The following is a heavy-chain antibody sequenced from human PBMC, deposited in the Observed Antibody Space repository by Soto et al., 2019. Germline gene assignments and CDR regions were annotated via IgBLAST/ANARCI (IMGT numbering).Heavy chain of an antibody. D-gene: IGHD5-12*01. CDR1: GFTVSTYY. CDR3: AREGYPFDY. Sequence: GGSLRLSCAASGFTVSTYYMSWVRQAPGKGLEWVSYISSSSTIYYADSVKGRLTISRDNAKNSLYLQMNSLRDEDTAVYYCAREGYPFDYWGQGTLVTVSS. J-gene: IGHJ4*02. V-gene: IGHV3-48*02. CDR2: ISSSSTI.